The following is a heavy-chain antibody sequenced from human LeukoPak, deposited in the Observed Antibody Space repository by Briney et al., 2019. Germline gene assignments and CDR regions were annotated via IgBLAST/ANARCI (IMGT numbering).Heavy chain of an antibody. CDR3: ARDGSYCSGGSCYFDY. D-gene: IGHD2-15*01. J-gene: IGHJ4*02. Sequence: QPGGSLRLSCAASGFTFSSYSMNWVRQAPGKGLEWVSVIYSGGSTYYADSVKGRFTISRDNSKNTLYLQMNSLRAEDTAVYYCARDGSYCSGGSCYFDYWGQGTLVTVSS. CDR1: GFTFSSYS. CDR2: IYSGGST. V-gene: IGHV3-66*01.